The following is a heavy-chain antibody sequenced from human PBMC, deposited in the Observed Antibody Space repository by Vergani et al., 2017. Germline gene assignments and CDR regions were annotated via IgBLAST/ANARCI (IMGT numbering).Heavy chain of an antibody. J-gene: IGHJ6*02. CDR3: AKWGFVGKNGKDV. CDR1: GGSISSGSYY. D-gene: IGHD1-26*01. V-gene: IGHV4-61*02. Sequence: QVQLQESGPGLVKPSQTLSLTCTVSGGSISSGSYYWSWIRQPAGKGLEWIGCIYTSGRTNDNPTLKSRVTMSVDTSKNQLSLKLSSVTAADTAVYYCAKWGFVGKNGKDVWGQGTTVTVSS. CDR2: IYTSGRT.